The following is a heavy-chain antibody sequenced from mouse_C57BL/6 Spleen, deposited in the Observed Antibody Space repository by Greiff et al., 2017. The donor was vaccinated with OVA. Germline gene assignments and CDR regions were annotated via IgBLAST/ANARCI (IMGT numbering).Heavy chain of an antibody. CDR3: ARGSNYGGFAY. CDR1: GYTFTSYW. CDR2: IDPSDSYT. D-gene: IGHD2-5*01. V-gene: IGHV1-50*01. J-gene: IGHJ3*01. Sequence: QVQLQQSGAELVKPGASVKLSCKASGYTFTSYWMQWVKQRPGQGLEWIGEIDPSDSYTNYNQKFKGKATLTVDTSSSTAYMQLSSLTSEDSAVYYCARGSNYGGFAYWGQGTLVTVSA.